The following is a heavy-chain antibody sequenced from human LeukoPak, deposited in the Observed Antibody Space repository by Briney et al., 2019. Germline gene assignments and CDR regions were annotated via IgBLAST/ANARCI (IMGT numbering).Heavy chain of an antibody. V-gene: IGHV3-21*01. Sequence: GGSLRLSCAASGFTFSTYGMHWVRQAPGKGLEWVSSISSSSSYIYYADSVKGRFTISRDNAKNSLYLQMNSLRAEDTAVYYCARSLLGSGYNIDYWGQGTLVTVSS. CDR2: ISSSSSYI. CDR3: ARSLLGSGYNIDY. D-gene: IGHD3-22*01. CDR1: GFTFSTYG. J-gene: IGHJ4*02.